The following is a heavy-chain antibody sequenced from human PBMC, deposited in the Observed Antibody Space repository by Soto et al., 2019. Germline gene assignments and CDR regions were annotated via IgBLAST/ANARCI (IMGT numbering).Heavy chain of an antibody. V-gene: IGHV3-64*01. CDR1: GFTFSSYA. Sequence: EVQLVESGGGLVQPGGSLRLSCAASGFTFSSYAMHWVRQAPGKGLEYVSAISSNGGSTYYANSVKGRFTISRDNSKNTLYLQMCSLRAEDMAVYYCARGIAGSVYGMDVWVQGTTVTVSS. CDR2: ISSNGGST. J-gene: IGHJ6*02. D-gene: IGHD2-15*01. CDR3: ARGIAGSVYGMDV.